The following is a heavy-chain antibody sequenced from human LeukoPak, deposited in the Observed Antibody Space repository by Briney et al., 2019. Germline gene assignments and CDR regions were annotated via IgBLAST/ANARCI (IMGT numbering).Heavy chain of an antibody. Sequence: GGSLRLSCAASGFTFSGYGMHWVRQAPGKGLEWVSSISSRSTYIYYADSVKGRFTISRDNAKNSLYLQMNNLRAEDTAMFYCATSMAQDVDAFHIWGQGTMVTVSS. CDR3: ATSMAQDVDAFHI. V-gene: IGHV3-21*01. J-gene: IGHJ3*02. CDR2: ISSRSTYI. D-gene: IGHD2-21*01. CDR1: GFTFSGYG.